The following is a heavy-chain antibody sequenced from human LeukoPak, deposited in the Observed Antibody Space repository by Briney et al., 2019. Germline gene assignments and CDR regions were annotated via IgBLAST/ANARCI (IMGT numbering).Heavy chain of an antibody. V-gene: IGHV3-23*01. CDR1: GFTSSSYA. D-gene: IGHD6-13*01. J-gene: IGHJ4*02. CDR2: VSGSGDRM. CDR3: ARAAAAPGFDF. Sequence: GGSLRLSCAASGFTSSSYALNWVRQAPGKGLEWVATVSGSGDRMYHADSVKGRFTISRDNSKNTIYLQMNSLRAEDTALYYCARAAAAPGFDFWGQGTLVTVSS.